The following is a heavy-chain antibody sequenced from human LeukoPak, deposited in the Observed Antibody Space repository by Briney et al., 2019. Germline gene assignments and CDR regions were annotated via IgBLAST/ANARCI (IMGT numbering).Heavy chain of an antibody. CDR3: ARAGRVGATNWYFDL. Sequence: SETLSLTCTVSGASISSSSYYWGWIRQPPGKGLGWIGSIYYSGSTYYNPSLKSRVTISVDTSKNQFSLKLSSVTAADTAVYYCARAGRVGATNWYFDLWGRGTLVTVSS. J-gene: IGHJ2*01. D-gene: IGHD1-26*01. CDR1: GASISSSSYY. CDR2: IYYSGST. V-gene: IGHV4-39*07.